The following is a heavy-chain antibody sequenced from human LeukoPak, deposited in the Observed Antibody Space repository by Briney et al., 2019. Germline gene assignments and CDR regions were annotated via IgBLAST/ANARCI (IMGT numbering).Heavy chain of an antibody. CDR3: ARDQVTIFGVDLNWFDP. V-gene: IGHV1-18*01. CDR2: ISAYNGNT. D-gene: IGHD3-3*01. J-gene: IGHJ5*02. Sequence: ASVKVSCKASGYTFTSYGISWVRQAPEQGLEWMGWISAYNGNTNYAQKLQGGVTMTTDTSTSTAYMELRSLRSDDTAVYYCARDQVTIFGVDLNWFDPWGQGTLVTVSS. CDR1: GYTFTSYG.